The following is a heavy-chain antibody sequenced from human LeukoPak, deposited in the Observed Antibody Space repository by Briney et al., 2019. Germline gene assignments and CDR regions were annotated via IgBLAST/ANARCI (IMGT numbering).Heavy chain of an antibody. CDR1: GGSISSYY. CDR3: ARLYRGYSYGPEDY. J-gene: IGHJ4*02. Sequence: SETLSLTCTVSGGSISSYYWSWIRQPAGKGLEWIGRIYTSGSTNYNPSLKSRVTMSVDTSKNQFSLKLSSVTAADTAVYYCARLYRGYSYGPEDYWGQGTLVTVSS. V-gene: IGHV4-4*07. D-gene: IGHD5-18*01. CDR2: IYTSGST.